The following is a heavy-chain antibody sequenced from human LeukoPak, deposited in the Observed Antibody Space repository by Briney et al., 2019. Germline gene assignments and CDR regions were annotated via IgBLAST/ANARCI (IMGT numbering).Heavy chain of an antibody. CDR2: IYYSGST. D-gene: IGHD3-22*01. Sequence: SQTLSPTCTVSGGSVSSGDYYWNWIRQPPGKGLEWIGYIYYSGSTYYNPSLKSRLTISVDTSKNHFSLKLSSVTAADTAVYYCAREPEIRLSPHYYDSSGILDYWGQGTLVTVSS. V-gene: IGHV4-30-4*08. CDR3: AREPEIRLSPHYYDSSGILDY. CDR1: GGSVSSGDYY. J-gene: IGHJ4*02.